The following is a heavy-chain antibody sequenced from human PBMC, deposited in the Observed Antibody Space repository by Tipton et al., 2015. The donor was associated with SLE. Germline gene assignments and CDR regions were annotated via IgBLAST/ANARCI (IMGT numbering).Heavy chain of an antibody. CDR2: SNGDGSIT. D-gene: IGHD3-3*01. Sequence: SLRLSCVASGFMFSGYWMHWVRQVPGKGLVWVSHSNGDGSITTYADSVKGRFTISRDNAKNTLYLQMNSLRAEDTAVYYCARVPYDFWSGPFYYGMDVWGQGTTVTVSS. V-gene: IGHV3-74*01. CDR1: GFMFSGYW. CDR3: ARVPYDFWSGPFYYGMDV. J-gene: IGHJ6*02.